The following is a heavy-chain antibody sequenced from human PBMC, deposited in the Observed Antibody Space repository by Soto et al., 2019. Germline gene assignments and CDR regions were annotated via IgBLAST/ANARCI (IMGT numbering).Heavy chain of an antibody. CDR2: IHHSGSI. CDR1: GGSFSAYY. J-gene: IGHJ4*02. V-gene: IGHV4-34*01. Sequence: SETLSLTCAVYGGSFSAYYWSWIRQSPGKGLEWIGEIHHSGSINYKPSLKSRVTISVDTSNYQFSLELRSVTAADTAVYYCASYGSGSYYNGYYFDYWGQETLVTVSS. CDR3: ASYGSGSYYNGYYFDY. D-gene: IGHD3-10*01.